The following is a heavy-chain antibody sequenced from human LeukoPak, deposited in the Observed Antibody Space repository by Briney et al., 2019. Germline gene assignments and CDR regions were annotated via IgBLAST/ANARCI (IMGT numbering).Heavy chain of an antibody. D-gene: IGHD2-2*01. CDR3: AKDRAYCSSTSCYVWIGIIDY. Sequence: GGSLRLSCAASGFTFSRYSINWVRQAPGKGLEWVAFIRYDGSNKYYADSVKGRFTISRDNSKNTLYLQMNSLRAEDTAVYYCAKDRAYCSSTSCYVWIGIIDYWGQGTLVTVSS. CDR2: IRYDGSNK. CDR1: GFTFSRYS. J-gene: IGHJ4*02. V-gene: IGHV3-30*02.